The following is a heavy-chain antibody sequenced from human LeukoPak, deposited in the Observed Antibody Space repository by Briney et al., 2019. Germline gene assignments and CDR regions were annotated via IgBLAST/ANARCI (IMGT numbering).Heavy chain of an antibody. CDR3: AKDRYYGDYLDDWYFDL. Sequence: GGSLRLSCAASGFSFSTYGIHWVRQAPGKGLEWVSYISSSGSTIYYADSVKGRFTISRDNAKNSLYLQMNSLRAEDTAVYFCAKDRYYGDYLDDWYFDLWGRGTLVTVSS. V-gene: IGHV3-48*04. CDR1: GFSFSTYG. CDR2: ISSSGSTI. J-gene: IGHJ2*01. D-gene: IGHD4-17*01.